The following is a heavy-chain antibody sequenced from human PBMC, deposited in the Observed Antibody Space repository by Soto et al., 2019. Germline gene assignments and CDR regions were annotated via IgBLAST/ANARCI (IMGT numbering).Heavy chain of an antibody. CDR2: IDPSDSYT. V-gene: IGHV5-10-1*01. Sequence: PGESLKISCKGSGYSFTSYWISWVRQMPGKGLEWMGRIDPSDSYTNYSPSFQGRVTISADKSISTAYLQWSSLKASDTAMYYCARDIAARPNYYGMDVWGQGTTVTVSS. CDR1: GYSFTSYW. J-gene: IGHJ6*02. D-gene: IGHD6-6*01. CDR3: ARDIAARPNYYGMDV.